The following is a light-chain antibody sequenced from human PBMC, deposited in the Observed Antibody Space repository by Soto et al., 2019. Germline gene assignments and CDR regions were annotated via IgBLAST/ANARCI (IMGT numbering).Light chain of an antibody. J-gene: IGLJ1*01. CDR2: EVS. CDR3: SSLTTSFTYV. V-gene: IGLV2-14*01. CDR1: SSDVGAYNY. Sequence: QSVRTQPASVSGSPGQAVSISCTGTSSDVGAYNYVSWYQQHPGKAPKLLLSEVSNRPSGVSDRFSGSKSGNTASLTISGLQAEDEADYYCSSLTTSFTYVFGTGTKVTV.